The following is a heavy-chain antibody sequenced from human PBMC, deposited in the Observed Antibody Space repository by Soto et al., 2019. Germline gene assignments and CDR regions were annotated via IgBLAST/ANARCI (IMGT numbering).Heavy chain of an antibody. J-gene: IGHJ4*02. V-gene: IGHV4-31*03. Sequence: QVQLQESGPGLVKPSQTLSLTCTVSGGSISSGGYYWSWISQHPGKGLEWIGYIYYSGSTYYNPSLKSRVTISVETSKNRFSLKLSSVTDANTAVYYCARGHPLQPFARFAYWGQGTLVTVSS. CDR1: GGSISSGGYY. CDR2: IYYSGST. CDR3: ARGHPLQPFARFAY.